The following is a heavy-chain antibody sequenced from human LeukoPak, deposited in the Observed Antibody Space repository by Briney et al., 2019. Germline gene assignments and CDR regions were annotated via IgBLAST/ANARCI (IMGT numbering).Heavy chain of an antibody. CDR2: IYYTGST. J-gene: IGHJ6*02. CDR1: GGSISSGGHY. Sequence: SETLSPTCTVSGGSISSGGHYWSWIRQPPGKGLKWLGYIYYTGSTNYNPSLKSRVNISADKSKNQFSLKLSSVTAADTAVYYCARNPGYYSDHYYGMDVWGQGTTVTVSS. CDR3: ARNPGYYSDHYYGMDV. D-gene: IGHD3-22*01. V-gene: IGHV4-61*08.